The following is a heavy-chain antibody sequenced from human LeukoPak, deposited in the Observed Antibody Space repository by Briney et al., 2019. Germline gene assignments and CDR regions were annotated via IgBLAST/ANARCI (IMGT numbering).Heavy chain of an antibody. CDR2: ISAYNGNT. CDR3: ARDLWAYYYDSSGYFPFDY. Sequence: ASVKVSCKASGYTFTSYGISWVRQAPGQGLEWMGWISAYNGNTNYAQKLQGRVTMTTDTSTITAYMELRSLRSDDTAVYYCARDLWAYYYDSSGYFPFDYWGQGTLVTVSS. J-gene: IGHJ4*02. D-gene: IGHD3-22*01. CDR1: GYTFTSYG. V-gene: IGHV1-18*01.